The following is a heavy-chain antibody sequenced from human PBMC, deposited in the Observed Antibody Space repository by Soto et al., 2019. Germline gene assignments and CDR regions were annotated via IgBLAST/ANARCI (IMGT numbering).Heavy chain of an antibody. V-gene: IGHV1-8*01. CDR1: GYTFTSYD. CDR3: ASGGGDTAMPLYYYGMDV. Sequence: QVQLVQSGAEVKKPGASVKVSCKASGYTFTSYDINWVRQATGQGLEWMGWMNPNSGNTGYAQKFQGRVTMTRNTSTSTAYMELSSLRSEDTAVYYCASGGGDTAMPLYYYGMDVWGQGTTVTVSS. CDR2: MNPNSGNT. D-gene: IGHD5-18*01. J-gene: IGHJ6*02.